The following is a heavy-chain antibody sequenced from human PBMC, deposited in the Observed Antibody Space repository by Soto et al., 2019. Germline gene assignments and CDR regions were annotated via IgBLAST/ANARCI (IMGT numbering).Heavy chain of an antibody. V-gene: IGHV3-7*05. D-gene: IGHD2-8*01. Sequence: EVQLVESGGGLVQPGGSLRLSCAASGFTFSSYWMSWVRRAPGKGLEWVANIKQDGSEKYYVDSVKGRFTISRDNAKNSLYLQMNSLRAEDTAVNYCVLMVLSGMDVWGQGTTVTVSS. CDR2: IKQDGSEK. J-gene: IGHJ6*02. CDR1: GFTFSSYW. CDR3: VLMVLSGMDV.